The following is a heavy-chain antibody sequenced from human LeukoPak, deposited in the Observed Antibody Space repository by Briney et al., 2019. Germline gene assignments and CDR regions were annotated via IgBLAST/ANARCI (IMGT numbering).Heavy chain of an antibody. CDR1: GLNFINAW. CDR2: IKRTTDGGTT. Sequence: NTGGSLRLSCTTSGLNFINAWMSWVRQAPGKGLEWVGRIKRTTDGGTTEYAAPVKDRFTITRDDSKNTLYLEMNRLQTEDTAVYYCTRDDDSSGWYGYGMDVWGQGTTVTVSS. V-gene: IGHV3-15*01. J-gene: IGHJ6*02. CDR3: TRDDDSSGWYGYGMDV. D-gene: IGHD6-19*01.